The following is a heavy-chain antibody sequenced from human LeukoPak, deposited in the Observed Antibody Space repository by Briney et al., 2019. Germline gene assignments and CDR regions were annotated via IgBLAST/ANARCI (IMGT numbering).Heavy chain of an antibody. CDR2: ISAYNGNT. CDR1: GYTFTSYG. J-gene: IGHJ4*02. V-gene: IGHV1-18*01. Sequence: ASVKVSCKASGYTFTSYGISWVRQAPGQGLEWMGWISAYNGNTNHAQKLQGRVTMTRDMSTSTVYMELSSLRSEDTAVYYCARVAARQSVVFDYWGQGTLVTVSS. D-gene: IGHD6-6*01. CDR3: ARVAARQSVVFDY.